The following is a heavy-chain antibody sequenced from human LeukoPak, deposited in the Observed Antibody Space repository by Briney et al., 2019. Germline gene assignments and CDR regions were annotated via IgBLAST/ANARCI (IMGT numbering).Heavy chain of an antibody. D-gene: IGHD1-26*01. J-gene: IGHJ4*02. CDR2: IYWDDDK. Sequence: SGPTLVKPTQTLTLTCTFSGFSLSTSGVGVGWIRQPPGKALEWLALIYWDDDKRYSPSLKSRLTITKDTSKNQVVLTMTNMDPVDTATYYCAHRPRSEWELRFDYWGQGTLVTVSS. CDR3: AHRPRSEWELRFDY. CDR1: GFSLSTSGVG. V-gene: IGHV2-5*02.